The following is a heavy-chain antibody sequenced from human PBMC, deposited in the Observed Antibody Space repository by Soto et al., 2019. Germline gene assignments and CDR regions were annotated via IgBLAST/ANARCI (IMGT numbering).Heavy chain of an antibody. Sequence: ASVKVSCKTYGFSFTSNHIHWLRQAPGQGLEWMGVINPSLGRANYAQKFQDRVAMTWDTSTTTVYMELSGLRSDDTAVYYCARAHHRRTSFFFDYWGQGALVTVSS. CDR1: GFSFTSNH. CDR3: ARAHHRRTSFFFDY. J-gene: IGHJ4*02. V-gene: IGHV1-46*01. CDR2: INPSLGRA. D-gene: IGHD1-1*01.